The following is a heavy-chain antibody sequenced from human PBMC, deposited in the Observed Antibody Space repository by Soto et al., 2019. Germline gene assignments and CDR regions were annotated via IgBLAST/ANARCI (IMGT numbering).Heavy chain of an antibody. J-gene: IGHJ4*02. CDR1: GGSISSYY. D-gene: IGHD1-20*01. Sequence: SETLSLTCTVSGGSISSYYWSWIRQPPGKGLEWIGYIYYSGSANYNPSLKSRVTISVDTSKNQFSLKLSSVTAADTAVYYCACRGISGTTRQSDFDYWGQGTLVTVSS. V-gene: IGHV4-59*01. CDR2: IYYSGSA. CDR3: ACRGISGTTRQSDFDY.